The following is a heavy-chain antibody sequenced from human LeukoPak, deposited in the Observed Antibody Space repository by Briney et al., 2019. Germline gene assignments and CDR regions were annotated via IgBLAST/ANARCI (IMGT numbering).Heavy chain of an antibody. D-gene: IGHD3-10*01. J-gene: IGHJ3*02. CDR3: AKDFFGSHNEHDAFDI. CDR1: GFTFSSYG. V-gene: IGHV3-30*02. Sequence: GGSLRLSCAASGFTFSSYGMHWVRQAPGKGLEWVAFIRYDGSNKYYADSVKGRFTISRDNSKNTLYLRMNSLRAEDTAVYYCAKDFFGSHNEHDAFDIWGQGTMVTVSS. CDR2: IRYDGSNK.